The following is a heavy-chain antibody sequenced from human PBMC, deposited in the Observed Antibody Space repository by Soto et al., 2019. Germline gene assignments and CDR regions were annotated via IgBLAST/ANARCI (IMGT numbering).Heavy chain of an antibody. CDR2: IYSGGST. D-gene: IGHD2-21*02. CDR1: GFTVSSNY. Sequence: EVQLVESGGGLIQPGGSLRLSCAASGFTVSSNYMSWVRQAPGKGLEWVSVIYSGGSTYYADSVKGRFTISRDNSKNTLYLQMNSLRAEDTAVYYCARAVTSTPPFFDYWGQGTLVTVSS. V-gene: IGHV3-53*01. CDR3: ARAVTSTPPFFDY. J-gene: IGHJ4*02.